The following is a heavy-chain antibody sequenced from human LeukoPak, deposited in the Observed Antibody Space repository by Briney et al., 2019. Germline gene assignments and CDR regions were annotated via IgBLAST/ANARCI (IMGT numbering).Heavy chain of an antibody. CDR1: GGSISSGGYY. D-gene: IGHD1-7*01. CDR2: IYYSGST. Sequence: PSQTLSLTWTVSGGSISSGGYYWSWIRQHPGKGLEWIGYIYYSGSTYYNPSLKSRVTISVDTSKNQFSLKLSSVTAADTAVYYCARSWNYSFNFDYWGQGTLVTVSS. CDR3: ARSWNYSFNFDY. J-gene: IGHJ4*02. V-gene: IGHV4-31*02.